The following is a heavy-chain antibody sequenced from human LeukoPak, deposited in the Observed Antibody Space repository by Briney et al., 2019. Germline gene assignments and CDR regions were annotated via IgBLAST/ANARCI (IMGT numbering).Heavy chain of an antibody. CDR1: GGSFSGYY. D-gene: IGHD3-16*02. CDR3: ARPRYTYYDYVWGSYRPPRGDNWFDP. CDR2: INHSGST. J-gene: IGHJ5*02. Sequence: PSETLSLTCAVYGGSFSGYYWSWIRRPPGKGLEWIGEINHSGSTNYNPSLKSRVTISVDTSKNQFSLKLSSVTAADTAVYYCARPRYTYYDYVWGSYRPPRGDNWFDPWGQGTLVTVSS. V-gene: IGHV4-34*01.